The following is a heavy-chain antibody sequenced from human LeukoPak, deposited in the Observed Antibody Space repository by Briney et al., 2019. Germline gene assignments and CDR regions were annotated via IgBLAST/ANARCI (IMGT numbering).Heavy chain of an antibody. Sequence: ASVKVSCKASGGTFSSYAISWVRQAPGQGLEWMGGIIPIFGTANYAQKFQGRVTITTDESTSTAYMELSSLRSEDTAVYYCAKAYYDILTGYYKGNWFDPWGQGTLVTVSP. CDR2: IIPIFGTA. CDR1: GGTFSSYA. D-gene: IGHD3-9*01. J-gene: IGHJ5*02. CDR3: AKAYYDILTGYYKGNWFDP. V-gene: IGHV1-69*05.